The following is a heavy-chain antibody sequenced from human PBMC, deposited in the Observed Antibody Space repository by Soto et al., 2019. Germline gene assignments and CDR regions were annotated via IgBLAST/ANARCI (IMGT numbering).Heavy chain of an antibody. D-gene: IGHD3-10*01. Sequence: QVQLVQSGAEVKKPGASVKVSCKASGYTFTGYYMHWVRQAPGQGLEWLGWINPNSGGTNYAQKFQGWDPMTRDTPISTAYREQSRLRSDDTSVYYCAQGYGSGTPWFDPWGQGTLVTVSS. CDR3: AQGYGSGTPWFDP. V-gene: IGHV1-2*04. CDR1: GYTFTGYY. J-gene: IGHJ5*02. CDR2: INPNSGGT.